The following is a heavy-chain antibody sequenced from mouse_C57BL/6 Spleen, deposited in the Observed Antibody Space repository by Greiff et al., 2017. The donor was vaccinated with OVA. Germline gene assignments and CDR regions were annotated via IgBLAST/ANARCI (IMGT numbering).Heavy chain of an antibody. CDR2: INPSSGYT. CDR3: ARPDTTVVGYFEV. D-gene: IGHD1-1*01. CDR1: GYTFTSYW. J-gene: IGHJ1*03. V-gene: IGHV1-7*01. Sequence: VQLQQSGAELAKPGASVKLSCKASGYTFTSYWMHWVKQRPGQGLEWIGYINPSSGYTKYNQKFKDKATLTADKSSSTAYMQLSSLTYEDSAVYYCARPDTTVVGYFEVWGTGTTVTVSS.